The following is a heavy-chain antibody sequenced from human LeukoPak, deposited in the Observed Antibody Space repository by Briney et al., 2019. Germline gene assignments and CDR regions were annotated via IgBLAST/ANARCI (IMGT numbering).Heavy chain of an antibody. D-gene: IGHD3-16*02. CDR3: ARADYVWGSYRYIAPGYFDY. V-gene: IGHV3-23*01. CDR1: GFTFSSYA. J-gene: IGHJ4*02. Sequence: GGSLRLSCAASGFTFSSYAMSWVRQAPGKGLEWVSAISGSGGSTYYADSVKGRFTISRDNAKNSLYLQMNSLRAEDTAVYYCARADYVWGSYRYIAPGYFDYWGQGTLVTVSS. CDR2: ISGSGGST.